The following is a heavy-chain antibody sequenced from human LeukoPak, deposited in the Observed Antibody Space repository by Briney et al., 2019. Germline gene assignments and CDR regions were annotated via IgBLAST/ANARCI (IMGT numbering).Heavy chain of an antibody. D-gene: IGHD6-13*01. CDR2: INAYNGNT. V-gene: IGHV1-18*01. CDR3: ARERHIAAAVYYYYMDG. Sequence: ASVKVSCKASGYTFTSYIISWVRQAPGQGLEWMGWINAYNGNTDYAQRVQGRVTMTTDTSTSTAYMELRHLRSDDTAGDYCARERHIAAAVYYYYMDGWGKGTPVTVSS. CDR1: GYTFTSYI. J-gene: IGHJ6*03.